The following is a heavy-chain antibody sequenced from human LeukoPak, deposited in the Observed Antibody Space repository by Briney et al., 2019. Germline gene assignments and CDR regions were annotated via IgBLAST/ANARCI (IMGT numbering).Heavy chain of an antibody. D-gene: IGHD2-21*01. CDR3: ARHSPCRATDPTFDQ. V-gene: IGHV4-4*09. CDR1: DGFYC. J-gene: IGHJ4*02. Sequence: SETLSHTCTVSDGFYCWSWIRQPPGKGLEWIGYIYTTGGAKYNPSLKSRVTMSVDTSKNQLSLKLTSVTAEDTAVYYCARHSPCRATDPTFDQWGQGTLVPVSP. CDR2: IYTTGGA.